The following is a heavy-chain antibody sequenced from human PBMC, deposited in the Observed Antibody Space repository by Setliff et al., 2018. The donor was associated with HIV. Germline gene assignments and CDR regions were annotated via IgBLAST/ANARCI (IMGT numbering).Heavy chain of an antibody. J-gene: IGHJ4*02. CDR2: ISPYNGHT. CDR1: GYTFTTYD. Sequence: ASVKVSCKASGYTFTTYDITWVRQAPGQGLEXLGWISPYNGHTNFAQKFQGRVTMTTDTATSKAYMEVRSLRSDDTAVYYGARTDYGGNSGGKHFDYWGQGSLVTVSS. V-gene: IGHV1-18*01. CDR3: ARTDYGGNSGGKHFDY. D-gene: IGHD4-17*01.